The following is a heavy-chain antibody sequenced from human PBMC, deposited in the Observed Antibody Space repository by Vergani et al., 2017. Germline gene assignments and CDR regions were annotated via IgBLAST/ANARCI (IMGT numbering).Heavy chain of an antibody. D-gene: IGHD2-2*01. CDR2: INPSGGST. J-gene: IGHJ3*02. CDR1: GYTFTSYY. V-gene: IGHV1-46*01. Sequence: QVQLVQSGAEVKKPGASVKVSCKASGYTFTSYYMHWVRQAPGQGLEWMGIINPSGGSTSYAQKFQGRVTMTRDTSTSTVYMELSSLRSEDTAVYYCARASRYCSSTSCHLAARAFDIWGQGTMVTVSS. CDR3: ARASRYCSSTSCHLAARAFDI.